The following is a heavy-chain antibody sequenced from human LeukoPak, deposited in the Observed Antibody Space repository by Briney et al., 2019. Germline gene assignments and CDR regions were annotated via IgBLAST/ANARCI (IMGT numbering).Heavy chain of an antibody. V-gene: IGHV3-21*01. CDR1: RFTFSSYS. CDR3: ARPRGNVEMARIPFDY. Sequence: PGGSLRLSCAASRFTFSSYSMNWVRQAPGKGLEWVSSISSSSSYIYYADSVKGRFTISRDNAKNSVDLQMNSLRAEDTAVYYCARPRGNVEMARIPFDYWGQGTLVTVSS. D-gene: IGHD5-24*01. CDR2: ISSSSSYI. J-gene: IGHJ4*02.